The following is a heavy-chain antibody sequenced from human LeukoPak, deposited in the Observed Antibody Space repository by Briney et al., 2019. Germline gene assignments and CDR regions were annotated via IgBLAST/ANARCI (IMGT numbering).Heavy chain of an antibody. CDR2: VYSSGST. Sequence: PSETLSLTCSVSGGSISSSDYYWGWIRQPPGKGLEWIGRVYSSGSTNYNPSLKSRVTMSVDTSKNQFSLKLSSVTAADTAVYYCARHYCGGDCYSRWYFDLWGRGTLVTVSS. V-gene: IGHV4-61*05. CDR3: ARHYCGGDCYSRWYFDL. CDR1: GGSISSSDYY. D-gene: IGHD2-21*02. J-gene: IGHJ2*01.